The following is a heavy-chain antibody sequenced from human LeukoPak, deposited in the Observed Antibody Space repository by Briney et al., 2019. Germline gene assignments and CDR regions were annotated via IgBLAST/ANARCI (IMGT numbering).Heavy chain of an antibody. CDR1: GFTFSSHA. Sequence: GGSLRLSCAASGFTFSSHAMSWVRQAPGKGLEWVSAISGSGGSTYYADSVKGRFTISRDKSKNTLYLQMNSLRTEDTGVYYCAKGLAVAGHFDYWGQGTLVTVSS. V-gene: IGHV3-23*01. J-gene: IGHJ4*02. CDR2: ISGSGGST. D-gene: IGHD6-19*01. CDR3: AKGLAVAGHFDY.